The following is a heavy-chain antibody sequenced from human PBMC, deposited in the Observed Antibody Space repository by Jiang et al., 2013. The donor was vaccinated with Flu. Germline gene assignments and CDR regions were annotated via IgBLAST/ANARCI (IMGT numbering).Heavy chain of an antibody. J-gene: IGHJ6*02. D-gene: IGHD2-21*02. CDR3: ARGITAVPYYYYGMDV. CDR1: GDSVSSNSAA. V-gene: IGHV6-1*01. Sequence: TLSLTCAISGDSVSSNSAAWNWIRQSPSRGLEWLGRTYYRSKWYNDYAVSVKSRITINPDTSKNQFSLQLNSVTPEDTAVYYCARGITAVPYYYYGMDVWGQGTTVTVSS. CDR2: TYYRSKWYN.